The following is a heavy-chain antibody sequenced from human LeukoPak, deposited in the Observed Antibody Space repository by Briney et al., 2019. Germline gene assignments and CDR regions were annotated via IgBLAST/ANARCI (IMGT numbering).Heavy chain of an antibody. V-gene: IGHV4-61*01. CDR2: IYYSGST. CDR1: GGSVSSGSYY. CDR3: ARGVVPAAMDGGTNFDY. D-gene: IGHD2-2*01. Sequence: SETLSLTCTVSGGSVSSGSYYWSWIRQPPGKGLEWIGYIYYSGSTNYNPSLKSRVTISVDTSKNQFSLKLSSVTAADTAVYYCARGVVPAAMDGGTNFDYWGQGTLVTVSS. J-gene: IGHJ4*02.